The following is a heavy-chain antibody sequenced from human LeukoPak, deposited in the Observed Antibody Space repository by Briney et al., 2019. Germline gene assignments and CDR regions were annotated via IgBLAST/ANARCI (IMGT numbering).Heavy chain of an antibody. CDR2: IRYDGSNK. Sequence: GGSLRLSCAASGFTFSSYAMSWVRQAPGKGLEWVAFIRYDGSNKYYADSVKGRFTISRDNSKNTLYLQMNSLRAEDTAVYYCAKGPASLSGSYPDYFDYWGQGTLVTVSS. J-gene: IGHJ4*02. CDR1: GFTFSSYA. D-gene: IGHD3-10*01. CDR3: AKGPASLSGSYPDYFDY. V-gene: IGHV3-30*02.